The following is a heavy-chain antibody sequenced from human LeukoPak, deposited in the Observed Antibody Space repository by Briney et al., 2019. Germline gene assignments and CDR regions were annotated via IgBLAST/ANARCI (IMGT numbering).Heavy chain of an antibody. D-gene: IGHD3-16*02. CDR1: GFTFSSYA. V-gene: IGHV3-30-3*01. Sequence: QPGRSLRLSCAASGFTFSSYAMHWVRQAPGKGLEWVAVISYDGSNKYYADSVKGRFTISRDNSKNTLYLQMNSLRAEDTAVYYCAREDLYDYVWGSHRLNYFDYWGQGTLVTVSS. J-gene: IGHJ4*02. CDR3: AREDLYDYVWGSHRLNYFDY. CDR2: ISYDGSNK.